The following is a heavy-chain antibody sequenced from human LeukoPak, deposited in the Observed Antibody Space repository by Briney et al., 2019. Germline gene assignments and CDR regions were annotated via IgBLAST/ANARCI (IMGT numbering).Heavy chain of an antibody. CDR2: ISAYNGNT. Sequence: ASVKVSCKASGYTFTSYGISWVRQALGQGLEWMGWISAYNGNTNYAQKFQGRVTITTDESTSTAYMELSSLRSEDTAVYYCARDSKVYYGSGSYYLLDRWGQGTLVTVSS. J-gene: IGHJ4*02. CDR3: ARDSKVYYGSGSYYLLDR. CDR1: GYTFTSYG. D-gene: IGHD3-10*01. V-gene: IGHV1-18*01.